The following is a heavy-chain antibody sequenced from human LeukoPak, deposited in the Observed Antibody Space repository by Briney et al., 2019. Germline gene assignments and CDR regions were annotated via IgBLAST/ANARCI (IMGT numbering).Heavy chain of an antibody. D-gene: IGHD6-25*01. CDR1: GYTFTGYY. J-gene: IGHJ6*03. CDR3: ARDRQRLPYYYFYYMDV. V-gene: IGHV1-2*02. Sequence: ASVKVSCKASGYTFTGYYIHWVRQAPGQGLEWMGWINPNSADTNYAQKFQGRVTMTRDTSISTAYMELSRLRSDDTAVYYCARDRQRLPYYYFYYMDVWGKRTTVTVSS. CDR2: INPNSADT.